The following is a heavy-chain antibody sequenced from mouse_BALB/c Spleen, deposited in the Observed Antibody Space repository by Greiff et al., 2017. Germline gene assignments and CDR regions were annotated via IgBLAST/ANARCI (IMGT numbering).Heavy chain of an antibody. CDR3: AREKTTYFDV. Sequence: EVKLVESGGGLVKPGGSLKLSCAASGFTFSSYAMSWVRQTPEKRLEWVASISSGGSTYYPDSVKGRFTISRDNARNILYLQMSSLRSEDTAMYYCAREKTTYFDVWGAGTTVTVSS. V-gene: IGHV5-6-5*01. CDR2: ISSGGST. J-gene: IGHJ1*01. CDR1: GFTFSSYA. D-gene: IGHD2-13*01.